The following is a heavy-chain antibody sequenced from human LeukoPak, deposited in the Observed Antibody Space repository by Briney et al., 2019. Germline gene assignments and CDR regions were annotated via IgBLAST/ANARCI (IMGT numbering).Heavy chain of an antibody. CDR2: IHHSGST. CDR3: ARYTIVVVPAASQGY. Sequence: SETLSLTCTVSGGSISSYYWSWVRQPPGKGLEWIGEIHHSGSTYYNPSLKSRITMSVDTSKNQFYLKLSSVTAADTAVYYCARYTIVVVPAASQGYWGQGTLVTVSS. D-gene: IGHD2-2*01. CDR1: GGSISSYYW. V-gene: IGHV4-34*10. J-gene: IGHJ4*02.